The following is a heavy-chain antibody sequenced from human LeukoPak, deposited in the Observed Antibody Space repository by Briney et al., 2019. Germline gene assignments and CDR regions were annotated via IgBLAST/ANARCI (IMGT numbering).Heavy chain of an antibody. J-gene: IGHJ5*02. Sequence: SVKVSCTASGGTFSSYAISWVRQAPGQGLEWMGGIIPIFGTANYAQKFQGRVTITADESTSTAYMELSSLRSEDTAVYYCARLGPHYGGNPDNWFDPWGQGTLVTVSS. CDR1: GGTFSSYA. CDR3: ARLGPHYGGNPDNWFDP. D-gene: IGHD4-23*01. V-gene: IGHV1-69*13. CDR2: IIPIFGTA.